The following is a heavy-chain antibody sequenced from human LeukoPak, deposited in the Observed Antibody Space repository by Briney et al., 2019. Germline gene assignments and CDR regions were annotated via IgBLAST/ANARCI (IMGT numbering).Heavy chain of an antibody. Sequence: GGSLRLSCAASGFTFTNVWMSRVRQAPGKGLEWLDRIRSKTDGGTTDYAAPVKGRFTISRDDSKNMLYLQMKSLKTEDTALYYCTTYEAVAGTRHFRYWGQGTLVTVSS. D-gene: IGHD6-19*01. CDR3: TTYEAVAGTRHFRY. CDR2: IRSKTDGGTT. CDR1: GFTFTNVW. V-gene: IGHV3-15*01. J-gene: IGHJ4*02.